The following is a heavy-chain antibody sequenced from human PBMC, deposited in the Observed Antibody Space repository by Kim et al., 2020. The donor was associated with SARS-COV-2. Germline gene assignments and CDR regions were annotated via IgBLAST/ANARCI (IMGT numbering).Heavy chain of an antibody. Sequence: SETLSLTCTVSGVSISSENYYWGWIRQPPGKGLEWIGSIYHSGSPYYNPSLKSRVNISVDTSKNQFSLKLQSVTAADTALYYCARIYMESAFDIWGQGTMVTVSS. CDR2: IYHSGSP. D-gene: IGHD3-3*01. V-gene: IGHV4-39*07. CDR3: ARIYMESAFDI. J-gene: IGHJ3*02. CDR1: GVSISSENYY.